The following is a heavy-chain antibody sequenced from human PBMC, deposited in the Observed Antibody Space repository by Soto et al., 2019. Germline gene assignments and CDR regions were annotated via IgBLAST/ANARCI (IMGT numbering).Heavy chain of an antibody. J-gene: IGHJ4*01. V-gene: IGHV3-21*06. CDR3: ARESEDLTSNFDY. CDR2: ISSTTNYI. Sequence: PGGSLRLSCAASGFTFTRYSMNWVRQAPGKGLEWVSSISSTTNYIYYGDSMKGRFTISRDNAKNSLYLEMNSLRAEDTAVYYCARESEDLTSNFDYWGHGPLVTVSS. CDR1: GFTFTRYS.